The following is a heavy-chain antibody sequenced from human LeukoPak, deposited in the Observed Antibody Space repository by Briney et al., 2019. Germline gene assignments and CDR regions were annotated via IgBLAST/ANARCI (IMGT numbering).Heavy chain of an antibody. J-gene: IGHJ5*02. D-gene: IGHD4-23*01. CDR1: GGSISSGSYY. V-gene: IGHV4-61*02. CDR3: ASGYGGNINWFDP. Sequence: SEXLSLTCTVSGGSISSGSYYWSWVRQPAGKGLEWLGRIYTSGSTTYNPSLKSRVTISVDTSKNQFSLKLSSVTAADTAVYYCASGYGGNINWFDPWGQGTLVTVSS. CDR2: IYTSGST.